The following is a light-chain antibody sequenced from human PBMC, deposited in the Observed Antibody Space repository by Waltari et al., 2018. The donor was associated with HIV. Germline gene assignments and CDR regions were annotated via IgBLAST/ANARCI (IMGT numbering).Light chain of an antibody. CDR2: EVS. J-gene: IGLJ1*01. Sequence: QSALTQPASVSGSPGQSITISCTGTSSDVGGYNYVSWYQQYPGKAPKLMICEVSNRPSGVSNRFSGSKSGNTASLTISGLQAEDEADYYCSSFTSSSTLYVFGTGTKVIVL. CDR3: SSFTSSSTLYV. CDR1: SSDVGGYNY. V-gene: IGLV2-14*01.